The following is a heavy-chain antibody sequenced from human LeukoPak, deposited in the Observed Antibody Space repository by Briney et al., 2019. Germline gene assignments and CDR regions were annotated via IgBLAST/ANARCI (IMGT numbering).Heavy chain of an antibody. Sequence: ASVKVSCKASGYTFTNYGISWVRQAPGQGLGWMSWISANNGEIRYAQNFQGRVTMTTDTSTTTAYMELRSLRSDDTAVYYCARVPPSAHQVFSSDYWGQGTQVTVSS. D-gene: IGHD1-14*01. CDR1: GYTFTNYG. V-gene: IGHV1-18*04. CDR2: ISANNGEI. J-gene: IGHJ4*02. CDR3: ARVPPSAHQVFSSDY.